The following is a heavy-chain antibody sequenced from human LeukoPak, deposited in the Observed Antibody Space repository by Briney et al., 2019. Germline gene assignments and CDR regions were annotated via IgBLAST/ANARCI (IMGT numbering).Heavy chain of an antibody. CDR2: ISSSSSTI. D-gene: IGHD2-21*01. Sequence: GGSLRLSCAASGFTFSIYSMNWVRQAPGKGLEWVSYISSSSSTIYYADSVKGRFTISRDNAKNSLYLQMNSLRAEVTAVYYCARDGRSYCGGDCFGAFDIWGQGTMVTVSS. V-gene: IGHV3-48*01. CDR1: GFTFSIYS. CDR3: ARDGRSYCGGDCFGAFDI. J-gene: IGHJ3*02.